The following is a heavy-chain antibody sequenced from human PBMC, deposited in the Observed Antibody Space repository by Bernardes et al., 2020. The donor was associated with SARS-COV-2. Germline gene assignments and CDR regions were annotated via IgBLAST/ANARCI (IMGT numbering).Heavy chain of an antibody. CDR1: GGSISSGGSS. D-gene: IGHD3-10*01. CDR3: ARGSLDGIRGFNTGFWLGP. Sequence: SETLSLTCAVSGGSISSGGSSWSWIRQPPGKGLEWIGHVSHTGSSYYNPSLESRVSISVDRSRNHFSLRLTSVAAADTAVYYCARGSLDGIRGFNTGFWLGPWGHGTLVTVSS. J-gene: IGHJ5*02. V-gene: IGHV4-30-2*01. CDR2: VSHTGSS.